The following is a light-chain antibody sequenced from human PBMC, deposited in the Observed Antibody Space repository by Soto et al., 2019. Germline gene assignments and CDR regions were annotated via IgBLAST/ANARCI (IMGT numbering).Light chain of an antibody. CDR1: QSVSSN. Sequence: EIVVTQSPATLSVSPGERVTLSCRASQSVSSNLACHQQKPGQAPRILMYDASTRATGIPARFSGSGSGTEFTLTISSLQSEDFAVYYCQQYGSSTWTFGQGTKVDIK. J-gene: IGKJ1*01. CDR3: QQYGSSTWT. CDR2: DAS. V-gene: IGKV3-15*01.